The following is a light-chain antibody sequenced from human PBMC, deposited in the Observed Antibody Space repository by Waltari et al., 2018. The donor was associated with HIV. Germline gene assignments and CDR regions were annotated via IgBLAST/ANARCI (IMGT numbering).Light chain of an antibody. CDR1: QSISNF. J-gene: IGKJ1*01. CDR2: QTS. Sequence: DIQMTQSPSTLSASVGDRVTITCRASQSISNFLAWYQHKPGKAPRLLIYQTSTLESGVPARFSGSGSGTDFTLTINSLQPDDFATYYCQQYNSYIRTFGQGTKVEIK. V-gene: IGKV1-5*03. CDR3: QQYNSYIRT.